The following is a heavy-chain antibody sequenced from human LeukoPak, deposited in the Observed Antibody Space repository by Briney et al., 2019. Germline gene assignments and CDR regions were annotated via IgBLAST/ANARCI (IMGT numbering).Heavy chain of an antibody. CDR2: IIPIFGTA. CDR1: GYTFTSYG. Sequence: GASVKVSCKASGYTFTSYGISWVRQAPGQGLEWMGGIIPIFGTANYTQKFQGRVTITADESTSTAYMELSSLRSEDTAVYYCARSGYDYVQGNWFDPWGQGTLVTVSS. D-gene: IGHD3-16*01. V-gene: IGHV1-69*13. CDR3: ARSGYDYVQGNWFDP. J-gene: IGHJ5*02.